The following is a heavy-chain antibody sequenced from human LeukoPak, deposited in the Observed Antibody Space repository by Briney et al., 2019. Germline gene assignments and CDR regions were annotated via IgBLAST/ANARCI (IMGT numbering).Heavy chain of an antibody. CDR1: GLTLSGYW. D-gene: IGHD1/OR15-1a*01. CDR2: IDSDASGT. V-gene: IGHV3-74*01. J-gene: IGHJ4*02. CDR3: STVEHF. Sequence: GGSLRLSCSASGLTLSGYWMHWVRQIPGKGLVCVSLIDSDASGTSYADSVKGRFTISRDDVKNMFYLQMNSLRFEDTGLYYCSTVEHFWGQGTLVTVSS.